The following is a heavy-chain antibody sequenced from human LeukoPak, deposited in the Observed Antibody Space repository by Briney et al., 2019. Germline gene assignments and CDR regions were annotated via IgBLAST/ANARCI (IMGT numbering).Heavy chain of an antibody. V-gene: IGHV3-48*04. CDR2: ISSSSSTI. Sequence: GGSLRLSCAASGFTFSSYSMNWVRQAPGKGLEWVSYISSSSSTIYYADSVKGRFTISRDNAKNSLYLQMNSLRAEDTAVYYRARTTVVTSFDYWGQGTLVTVSS. CDR3: ARTTVVTSFDY. J-gene: IGHJ4*02. D-gene: IGHD4-23*01. CDR1: GFTFSSYS.